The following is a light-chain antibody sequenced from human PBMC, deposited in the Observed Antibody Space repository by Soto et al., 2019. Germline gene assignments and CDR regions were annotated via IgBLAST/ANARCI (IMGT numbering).Light chain of an antibody. CDR1: SSNIGSNT. Sequence: QSVLTQPPSASGTPGQRVTISCSGSSSNIGSNTVNWYQQLPGTAPKLLIHSNSQRPSGAPDRFSGSKSGTSASLAISGLQSEDEADYYCAAWDDSLLGVVFGGGTKLTVL. CDR3: AAWDDSLLGVV. J-gene: IGLJ2*01. CDR2: SNS. V-gene: IGLV1-44*01.